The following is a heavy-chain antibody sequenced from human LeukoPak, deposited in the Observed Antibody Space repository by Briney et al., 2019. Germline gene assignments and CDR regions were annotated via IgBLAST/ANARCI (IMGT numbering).Heavy chain of an antibody. CDR2: INPNSGGT. V-gene: IGHV1-2*06. D-gene: IGHD3-10*01. CDR1: GYTFTCYY. J-gene: IGHJ4*02. CDR3: AREVTMVRGVIRFFDY. Sequence: ASVKVSCKASGYTFTCYYMHWVRQAPGQGLEWMGRINPNSGGTNYAQKFQGRVTMTRDTSISTAYMELSRLRSDDTAVYYCAREVTMVRGVIRFFDYWGQGTLVTVSS.